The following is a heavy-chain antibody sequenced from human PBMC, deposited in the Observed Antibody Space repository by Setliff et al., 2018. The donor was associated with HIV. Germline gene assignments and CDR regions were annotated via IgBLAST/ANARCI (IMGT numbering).Heavy chain of an antibody. D-gene: IGHD6-6*01. CDR1: GGSISSGGFY. J-gene: IGHJ6*02. CDR3: ARSPSYSSSFSYYYYSMDV. Sequence: SETLSLTCTVTGGSISSGGFYWTWIRQHPGKGLEWIGYIYNTGSTYHSPSLESRVTISIDTSKNQFSLKLSSVTAADTAVYYCARSPSYSSSFSYYYYSMDVWGQGTTVTVSS. CDR2: IYNTGST. V-gene: IGHV4-31*03.